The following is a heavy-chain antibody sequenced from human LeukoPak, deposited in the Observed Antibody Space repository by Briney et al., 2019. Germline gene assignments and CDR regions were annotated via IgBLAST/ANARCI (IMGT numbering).Heavy chain of an antibody. D-gene: IGHD3-10*01. CDR3: AKEDDYYGPSLFDY. V-gene: IGHV3-23*01. Sequence: GGSLRLSCAASGFTFDDYAMHWVRQAPGKGLEWVSGISGSGGTTKYADSVKGRFTISRDNSKNTLSLQMNSLRGEDTAIYYCAKEDDYYGPSLFDYWGQGTLVTVSS. CDR1: GFTFDDYA. CDR2: ISGSGGTT. J-gene: IGHJ4*02.